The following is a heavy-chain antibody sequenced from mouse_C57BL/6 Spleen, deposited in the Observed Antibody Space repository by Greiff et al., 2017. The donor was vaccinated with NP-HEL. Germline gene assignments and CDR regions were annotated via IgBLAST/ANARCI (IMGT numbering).Heavy chain of an antibody. Sequence: DVKLVESGGGLVQPGGSLSLSCAASGFTFTDYYMSWVRQPPGKALEWLGFIRNKANGYTTEYSASVKGRFTISRDNSQSILYLQMNALRAEDSATYYCARYSNLPWDFDVWGTGTTVTVSS. V-gene: IGHV7-3*01. J-gene: IGHJ1*03. CDR1: GFTFTDYY. CDR3: ARYSNLPWDFDV. D-gene: IGHD2-1*01. CDR2: IRNKANGYTT.